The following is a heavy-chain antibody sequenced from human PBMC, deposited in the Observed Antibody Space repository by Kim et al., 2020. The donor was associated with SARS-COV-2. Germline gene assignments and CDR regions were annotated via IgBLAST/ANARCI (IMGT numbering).Heavy chain of an antibody. Sequence: GGSLRLSCAASGFTFDDYGMSWVRQAPGKGLEWVSGINWNGGSTGYADSVKGRFTISRDNAKNSLYLQMNSLRAEDTALYHCVREGIMITFGGAAAWFDPWGQGTLVTVSS. CDR2: INWNGGST. CDR1: GFTFDDYG. CDR3: VREGIMITFGGAAAWFDP. V-gene: IGHV3-20*01. D-gene: IGHD3-16*01. J-gene: IGHJ5*02.